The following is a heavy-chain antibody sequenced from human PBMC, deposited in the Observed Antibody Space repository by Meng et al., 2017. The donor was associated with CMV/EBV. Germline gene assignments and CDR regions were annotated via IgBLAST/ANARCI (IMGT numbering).Heavy chain of an antibody. D-gene: IGHD3-16*01. V-gene: IGHV3-48*04. CDR3: ARVTMGIRLGDTSGLDY. CDR2: ISSSSSTI. J-gene: IGHJ4*02. Sequence: GGSLRLSCAASGFTFSSYSMNWVRQAPGKGLEWVSYISSSSSTIYYADSVKGRFTISRDNAKNSLYLQMNSLRAEDTAVYYWARVTMGIRLGDTSGLDYWGQGTLVTVSS. CDR1: GFTFSSYS.